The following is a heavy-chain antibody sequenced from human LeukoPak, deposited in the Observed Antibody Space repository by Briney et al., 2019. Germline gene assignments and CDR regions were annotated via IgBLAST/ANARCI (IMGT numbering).Heavy chain of an antibody. CDR2: IYYTGNT. CDR1: GVSISSSNSY. Sequence: SETLSLTCTVSGVSISSSNSYWGWIRQPPGKGLEWIGSIYYTGNTYYNPSLKSRVTMSVDMSKNQLSLKLSSVTAADTAVYYCARTKPEGGYSGYDPPVFDYWGQGTLVTVSS. J-gene: IGHJ4*02. D-gene: IGHD5-12*01. CDR3: ARTKPEGGYSGYDPPVFDY. V-gene: IGHV4-39*07.